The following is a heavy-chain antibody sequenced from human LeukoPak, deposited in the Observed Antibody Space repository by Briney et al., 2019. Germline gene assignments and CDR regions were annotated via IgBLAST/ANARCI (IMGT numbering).Heavy chain of an antibody. J-gene: IGHJ6*03. CDR1: GYSFTSYW. CDR2: IYPGDSDT. D-gene: IGHD6-13*01. V-gene: IGHV5-51*01. CDR3: ARQNGGYSSSWSLYSYYMDV. Sequence: GESLKISCKGSGYSFTSYWIGWVRQMPGKGPEWMGIIYPGDSDTRYSPSFQGQVTISADKSISTAYLQWSSLKASDTAMYYCARQNGGYSSSWSLYSYYMDVWGKGTTVTVSS.